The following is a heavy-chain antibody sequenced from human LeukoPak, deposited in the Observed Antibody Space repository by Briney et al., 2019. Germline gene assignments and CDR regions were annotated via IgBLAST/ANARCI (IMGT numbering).Heavy chain of an antibody. CDR2: IKQDGSEK. V-gene: IGHV3-7*01. J-gene: IGHJ4*02. CDR3: AKDPTHYRVWDYYETIGLSY. D-gene: IGHD3-22*01. Sequence: GGSLRLSCAASGFTFRSYWMSWVRQAPGKGLEWVANIKQDGSEKYYVDSVKGRFTISRDNSKNTLYLQMNSLRAEDTAVYYCAKDPTHYRVWDYYETIGLSYWGQGTLVTVSS. CDR1: GFTFRSYW.